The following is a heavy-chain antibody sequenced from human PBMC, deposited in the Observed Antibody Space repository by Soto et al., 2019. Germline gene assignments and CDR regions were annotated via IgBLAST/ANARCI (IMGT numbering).Heavy chain of an antibody. V-gene: IGHV4-28*01. J-gene: IGHJ4*02. CDR3: ARLDYGDPYYFDY. CDR1: AYSISSSNW. CDR2: IYYSGRT. Sequence: SEALSLTCAVFAYSISSSNWWGWIRQPPGKGLEWIGYIYYSGRTYDNPSLKSRVTMSVDTSKNQFSLKLSSVTAVDTAVYYCARLDYGDPYYFDYWGQGTLVTVS. D-gene: IGHD4-17*01.